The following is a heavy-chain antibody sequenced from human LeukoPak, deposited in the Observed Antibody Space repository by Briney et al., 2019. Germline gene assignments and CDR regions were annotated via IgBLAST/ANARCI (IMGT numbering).Heavy chain of an antibody. V-gene: IGHV4-4*02. CDR3: ARVGQQPGYFQH. Sequence: SETLSLTCAVSGGSISSSSWWSWVRQPPGKGLEWIGEIYHSGSTNYNPSLKSRVTISVDKSKNQFSLKLSSVTAADTAVYYCARVGQQPGYFQHWGQGTLVTVSS. D-gene: IGHD6-13*01. CDR1: GGSISSSSW. J-gene: IGHJ1*01. CDR2: IYHSGST.